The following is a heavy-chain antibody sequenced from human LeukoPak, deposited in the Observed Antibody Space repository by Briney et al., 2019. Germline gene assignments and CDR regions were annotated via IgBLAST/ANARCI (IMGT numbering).Heavy chain of an antibody. CDR1: GYTFSSYG. J-gene: IGHJ4*02. D-gene: IGHD3-9*01. CDR2: ISSYNGNT. Sequence: ASVKVSCKAAGYTFSSYGITWVRQAPGQGLEWMGWISSYNGNTKYARSLQGRVTMTTDTSTGTDYMELRSLRSDDTAVYYCARGGWVHYDILTGYYDYWGQGTLVTVSS. CDR3: ARGGWVHYDILTGYYDY. V-gene: IGHV1-18*04.